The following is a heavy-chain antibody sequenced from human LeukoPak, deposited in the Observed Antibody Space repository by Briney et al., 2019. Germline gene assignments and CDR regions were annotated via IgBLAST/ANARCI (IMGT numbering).Heavy chain of an antibody. CDR3: ARSGGYYY. CDR1: GFTFSSYA. CDR2: INHSGST. J-gene: IGHJ4*02. V-gene: IGHV4-34*01. Sequence: GSLRLSCAASGFTFSSYAMSWIRQPPGKGLEWIGEINHSGSTNYNPSLKSRVTISVDTSKNQFSLKLSSVTAADTAVYYCARSGGYYYWGQGTLVTVSS. D-gene: IGHD3-22*01.